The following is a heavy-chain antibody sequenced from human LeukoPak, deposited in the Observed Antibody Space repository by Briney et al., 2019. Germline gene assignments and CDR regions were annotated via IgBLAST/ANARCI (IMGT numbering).Heavy chain of an antibody. J-gene: IGHJ4*02. CDR2: ISYSWST. CDR1: GGSISTSY. D-gene: IGHD2-2*01. V-gene: IGHV4-59*01. Sequence: ASETLSLTCTVSGGSISTSYWSWIRQPPGKGLEWIGYISYSWSTSYNPSLKSRVTISVDTSKNQFSLNLTSVTAADTAVYYCAREAPSYADDWGQGTLVTVSS. CDR3: AREAPSYADD.